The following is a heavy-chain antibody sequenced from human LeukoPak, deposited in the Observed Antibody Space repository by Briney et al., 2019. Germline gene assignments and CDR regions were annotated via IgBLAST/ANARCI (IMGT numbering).Heavy chain of an antibody. D-gene: IGHD6-13*01. CDR3: ARGIAAAGRGDYFDY. J-gene: IGHJ4*02. Sequence: GGSLRLSCAASGFTFDDYGMSWVRQAPGKGLEWVSGINWNGGSTGYADSVKGRFTISRDNAKNSLYLQTNSLRAEDTALYYCARGIAAAGRGDYFDYWGQGTLVTVSS. V-gene: IGHV3-20*04. CDR1: GFTFDDYG. CDR2: INWNGGST.